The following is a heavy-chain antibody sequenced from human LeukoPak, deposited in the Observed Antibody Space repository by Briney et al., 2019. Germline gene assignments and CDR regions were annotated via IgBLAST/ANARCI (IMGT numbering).Heavy chain of an antibody. CDR2: ISPNSGDT. V-gene: IGHV1-2*02. CDR3: ARLRDY. CDR1: GYTFTGHY. Sequence: VASVKVSCKASGYTFTGHYLNWARQAPGQGLERMGWISPNSGDTYYAQKFQGRVTMTRDTSISTAYMELSRLSSDDTAVYYCARLRDYWGQGTLVTVSS. J-gene: IGHJ4*02.